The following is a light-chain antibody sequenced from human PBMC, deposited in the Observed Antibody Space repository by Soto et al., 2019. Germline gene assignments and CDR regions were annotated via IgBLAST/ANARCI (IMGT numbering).Light chain of an antibody. Sequence: QSVLTQPASVSVSPGQSITISCTGTSSDVGGYDYVSWCQLHPGKAPKLMVFEVSNRPSGVSYRFSGSKSGNTASLTISGLQAEDEADYFCSSYSISTAYLFGTGTKVTVL. CDR2: EVS. CDR3: SSYSISTAYL. V-gene: IGLV2-14*01. CDR1: SSDVGGYDY. J-gene: IGLJ1*01.